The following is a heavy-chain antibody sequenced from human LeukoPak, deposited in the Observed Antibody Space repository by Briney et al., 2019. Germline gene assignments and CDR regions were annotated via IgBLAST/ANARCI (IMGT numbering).Heavy chain of an antibody. CDR1: GYSFTGNY. D-gene: IGHD1-26*01. V-gene: IGHV1-2*02. Sequence: ASVRVSCKASGYSFTGNYMHWVRQAPGQGFEWMGWINPNTGGTNYAQKFKGRVLMTRDTSISTAYLELSSLKSDDTAVYYCARAYIVGATTRVPFDYWGQGTLVTVSS. CDR2: INPNTGGT. CDR3: ARAYIVGATTRVPFDY. J-gene: IGHJ4*02.